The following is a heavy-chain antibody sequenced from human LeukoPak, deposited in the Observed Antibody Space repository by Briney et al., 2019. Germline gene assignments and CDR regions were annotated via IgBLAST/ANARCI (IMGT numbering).Heavy chain of an antibody. CDR2: IYTSGST. J-gene: IGHJ6*03. D-gene: IGHD2-2*01. CDR1: GGSISSYY. Sequence: SETLSLTCTVSGGSISSYYWSWIRQPAGKGLEWIGRIYTSGSTNYNPSLKSRVTMSVDTSKTQFSLKLSSVTAADTAVYYCARDVAAVVPAASGGVYYYYYYMDVWGKGTTVTVSS. CDR3: ARDVAAVVPAASGGVYYYYYYMDV. V-gene: IGHV4-4*07.